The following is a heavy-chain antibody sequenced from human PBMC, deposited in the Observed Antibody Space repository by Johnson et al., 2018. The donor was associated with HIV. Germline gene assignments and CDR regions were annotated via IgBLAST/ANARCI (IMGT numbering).Heavy chain of an antibody. Sequence: QVQLVESGGGVVQPGGSLRLSCAASGFTFSSYGMHWVRQAPGKGLEWVAVISYDGSNKYYADSVKGRFTISRDHSKNTLYLQMNSLRREDTAVYYCARGVRNSYGYRLGTFDIWGQGTMVTVSS. CDR2: ISYDGSNK. D-gene: IGHD5-18*01. V-gene: IGHV3-30*19. CDR3: ARGVRNSYGYRLGTFDI. J-gene: IGHJ3*02. CDR1: GFTFSSYG.